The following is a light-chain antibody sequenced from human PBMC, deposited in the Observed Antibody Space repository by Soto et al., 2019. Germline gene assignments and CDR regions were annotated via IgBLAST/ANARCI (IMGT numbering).Light chain of an antibody. V-gene: IGKV1-5*03. Sequence: DIQMTQSPSTLSGSVGDRVTITCRASQTVSSWLAWYQQKPGKAPKLLIYKASTMTSGVPARFSGSGSGTEFTLTISSLQPDDFAAYYCQQYSSYPEAFGQGTKVELK. CDR2: KAS. CDR1: QTVSSW. CDR3: QQYSSYPEA. J-gene: IGKJ1*01.